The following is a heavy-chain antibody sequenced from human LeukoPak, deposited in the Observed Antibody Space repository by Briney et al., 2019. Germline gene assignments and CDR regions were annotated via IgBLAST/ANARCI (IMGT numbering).Heavy chain of an antibody. CDR2: MNGNSGVT. D-gene: IGHD7-27*01. Sequence: APVKVSCKPSGYTFTDYFIHWVRQAPGQGPEWMGRMNGNSGVTMYAQTLQDRVTMTSDTSISTAYMELSRLTSDDTAVYYCARDLSSTSNWEFDYWGQGTLVTVSS. CDR3: ARDLSSTSNWEFDY. J-gene: IGHJ4*02. V-gene: IGHV1-2*06. CDR1: GYTFTDYF.